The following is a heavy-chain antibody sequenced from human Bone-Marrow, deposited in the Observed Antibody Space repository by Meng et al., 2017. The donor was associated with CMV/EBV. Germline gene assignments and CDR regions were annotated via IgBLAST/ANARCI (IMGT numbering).Heavy chain of an antibody. CDR1: GYSISSGYY. V-gene: IGHV4-38-2*02. J-gene: IGHJ6*02. Sequence: SETLSLTCTVSGYSISSGYYWGWIRQPPGKGLEWIGSIYHSGSTYYTPSLKSRVTISVDTSKNQFSLKLSSVTAADTAVYYCARDFTTPSEVVPAANYYYYGMDVWGQGTTVTVSS. D-gene: IGHD2-2*01. CDR2: IYHSGST. CDR3: ARDFTTPSEVVPAANYYYYGMDV.